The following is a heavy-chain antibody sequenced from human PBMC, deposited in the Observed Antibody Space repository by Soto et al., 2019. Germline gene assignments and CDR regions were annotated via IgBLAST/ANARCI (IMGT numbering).Heavy chain of an antibody. D-gene: IGHD1-26*01. CDR2: IYYSGST. Sequence: QVQLQESGPGLVKPSETLSLTCTVSGGSVSSGSYYWSWIRQPPGKGLEWIGYIYYSGSTKYNPSLTSRVTIAVDTSKNRVSRKLSSVTAADTAVYYCARAGLGDGSDYWGQGTLVTVSS. CDR3: ARAGLGDGSDY. V-gene: IGHV4-61*01. J-gene: IGHJ4*02. CDR1: GGSVSSGSYY.